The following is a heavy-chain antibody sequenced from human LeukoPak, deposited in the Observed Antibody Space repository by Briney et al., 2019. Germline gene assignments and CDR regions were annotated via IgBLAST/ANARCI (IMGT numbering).Heavy chain of an antibody. CDR2: IWSDGSNE. CDR1: GFTFSSFG. Sequence: GGSLRLSCAASGFTFSSFGMHWVRQAPGKGLEWVAIIWSDGSNEVYIESVKGRFTISRDNSKNTLYLHMNSLRGEDTAVYFCAREGHTSGFCGAFDIWGQGTTVTISS. J-gene: IGHJ3*02. D-gene: IGHD5-12*01. V-gene: IGHV3-33*01. CDR3: AREGHTSGFCGAFDI.